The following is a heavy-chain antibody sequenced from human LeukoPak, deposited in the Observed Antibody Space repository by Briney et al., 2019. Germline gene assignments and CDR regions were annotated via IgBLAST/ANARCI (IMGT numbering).Heavy chain of an antibody. CDR3: ARGAQYYYGSGTTGVFDY. Sequence: ASVKVSCKASGYTFTGYYMHWVRQAPGQGLEWMGWINPNSGGTNYAQKFQGRVTMTRDTSISTAYMELSRLRSDDTAVYYCARGAQYYYGSGTTGVFDYWGQGTLVTVSS. D-gene: IGHD3-10*01. CDR1: GYTFTGYY. J-gene: IGHJ4*02. CDR2: INPNSGGT. V-gene: IGHV1-2*02.